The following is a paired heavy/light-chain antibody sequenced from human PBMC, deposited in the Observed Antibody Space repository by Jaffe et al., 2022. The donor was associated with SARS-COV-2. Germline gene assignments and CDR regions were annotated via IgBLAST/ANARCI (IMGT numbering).Light chain of an antibody. V-gene: IGLV3-1*01. Sequence: SYELTQPPSVSVSPGQTASISCSGDQLGNKYACWYQQKPGQSPVLVIYQNTKRPSGIPERFSGSNSGNTATLTISGTQAIDEADYYCQAWDSSHGVVFGGGTKLTVL. CDR3: QAWDSSHGVV. CDR1: QLGNKY. J-gene: IGLJ2*01. CDR2: QNT.
Heavy chain of an antibody. CDR1: GGSIRSSGYY. J-gene: IGHJ5*02. CDR3: ARARIAATGIDWFDP. D-gene: IGHD6-13*01. V-gene: IGHV4-31*03. CDR2: IYYSGST. Sequence: QVQLQESGPGLVKPSQTLSLTCTVSGGSIRSSGYYWTWIRQHPGKGLEWIGYIYYSGSTYYNPSLKSRVSISVDTSKDQFSLKLNSVTAADTAVYYCARARIAATGIDWFDPWGQGTLVTVSS.